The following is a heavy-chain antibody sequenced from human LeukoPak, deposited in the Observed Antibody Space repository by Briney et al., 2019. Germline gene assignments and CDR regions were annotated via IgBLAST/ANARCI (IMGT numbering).Heavy chain of an antibody. CDR1: GFAFNSYA. D-gene: IGHD3-22*01. CDR3: ARATYYYDTSTSSGASDI. J-gene: IGHJ3*02. Sequence: GGSLRLSCAASGFAFNSYAMHWVRQAPGKGLERVAVISYDGSNKYYTDSVKGRFTISRDNSKNTLYLQMNSLRDEDTAVYYCARATYYYDTSTSSGASDIWGQGTMVIVSS. V-gene: IGHV3-30-3*01. CDR2: ISYDGSNK.